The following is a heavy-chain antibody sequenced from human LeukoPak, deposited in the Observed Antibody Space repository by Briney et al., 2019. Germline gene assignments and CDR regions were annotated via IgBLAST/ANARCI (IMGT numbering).Heavy chain of an antibody. D-gene: IGHD5-18*01. J-gene: IGHJ5*02. V-gene: IGHV4-38-2*02. Sequence: SETLSLTCTVSGYSISSGYYWGWIRQPPGEGLEWIGSIYHSGSTYYNPSLKSRVTISVDTSKNQFSLKLSSVTAADTAVYYCGRARIQLWFYWFDPWGQGTLVTVSS. CDR1: GYSISSGYY. CDR2: IYHSGST. CDR3: GRARIQLWFYWFDP.